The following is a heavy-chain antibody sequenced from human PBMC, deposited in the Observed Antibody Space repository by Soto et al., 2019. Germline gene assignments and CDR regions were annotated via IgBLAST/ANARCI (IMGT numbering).Heavy chain of an antibody. CDR3: ARDLRVVVAAIMGDYYYYYGMDV. J-gene: IGHJ6*02. D-gene: IGHD2-15*01. Sequence: ASVKVPCKASGYTFTGYYMHWVRQAPGQGLEWMGWINPNSGGTNYAQKFQGWVTMTRDTSISTAYMELSRLRSDDTAVYYCARDLRVVVAAIMGDYYYYYGMDVWGQGTTVTVSS. CDR2: INPNSGGT. V-gene: IGHV1-2*04. CDR1: GYTFTGYY.